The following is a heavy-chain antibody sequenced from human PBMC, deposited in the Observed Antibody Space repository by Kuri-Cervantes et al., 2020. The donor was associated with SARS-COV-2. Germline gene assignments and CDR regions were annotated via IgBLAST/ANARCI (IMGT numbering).Heavy chain of an antibody. Sequence: GESLEISCAASGFIFSSYAMSWVRQAPGKGLEWVSAISGSGGSTYYADSVKGRFTISRDNSKNTLYLQMNSLRAEDTAVYYCAKDRVGVHDFWGQGTLVTVSS. CDR1: GFIFSSYA. CDR3: AKDRVGVHDF. V-gene: IGHV3-23*01. J-gene: IGHJ4*02. CDR2: ISGSGGST. D-gene: IGHD2-21*01.